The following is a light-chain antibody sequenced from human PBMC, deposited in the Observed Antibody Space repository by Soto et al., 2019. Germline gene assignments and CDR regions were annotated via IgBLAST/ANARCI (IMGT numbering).Light chain of an antibody. CDR1: NSRSGSNY. CDR3: AKWDDSLRVYV. J-gene: IGLJ1*01. CDR2: RND. Sequence: QSVLPQPPSASWTPGQRVTISCSTTNSRSGSNYVYWYQQLPGAAPKLPIYRNDQRPSGVPDRFSASKSGTSASLAISGLRSEDEADYFCAKWDDSLRVYVFGSGTKVTVL. V-gene: IGLV1-47*01.